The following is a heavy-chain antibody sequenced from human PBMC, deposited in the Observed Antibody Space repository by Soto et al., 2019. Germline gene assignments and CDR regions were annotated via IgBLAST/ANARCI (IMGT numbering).Heavy chain of an antibody. CDR2: IYYSGST. Sequence: PSETLSLTCTVSGGSISSGGYYWSWIRQHPGKGLEWIGYIYYSGSTYYNPSLKSRVTISVDTSKNQFSLKLSSVTAADTAVYYCARGVHIVVVPAAIPVGGWFDPWGQGTLVTVS. CDR3: ARGVHIVVVPAAIPVGGWFDP. V-gene: IGHV4-31*03. D-gene: IGHD2-2*01. CDR1: GGSISSGGYY. J-gene: IGHJ5*02.